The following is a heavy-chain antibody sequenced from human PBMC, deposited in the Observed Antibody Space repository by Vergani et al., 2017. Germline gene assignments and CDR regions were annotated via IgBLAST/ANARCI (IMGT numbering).Heavy chain of an antibody. D-gene: IGHD2-15*01. CDR2: IDYSGST. CDR3: ASKRGACRAAYCHSYDF. V-gene: IGHV4-39*01. CDR1: GESVISTDYH. Sequence: QVQLQESGPGLVKPSETLSLTCTVSGESVISTDYHWGWIRQPPGKGLEWIGSIDYSGSTSYNQSLESRISISFETPKNQFSLRLTSVTAADTAVYYCASKRGACRAAYCHSYDFWGPGTLVGVSS. J-gene: IGHJ4*02.